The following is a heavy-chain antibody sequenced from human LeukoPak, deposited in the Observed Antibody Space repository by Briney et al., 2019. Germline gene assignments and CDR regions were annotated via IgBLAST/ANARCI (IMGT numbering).Heavy chain of an antibody. CDR3: AREGGGDFWSGYKGAFDI. CDR2: IKQDGSEK. D-gene: IGHD3-3*01. J-gene: IGHJ3*02. Sequence: GGSLRLSCAASGFTFSSYWMSWVRQAPGKGLEWVANIKQDGSEKYYVDSVKGRFTISRDNAKNSLYLQINSLRAEDTAVYYCAREGGGDFWSGYKGAFDIWGQGTMVTVSS. CDR1: GFTFSSYW. V-gene: IGHV3-7*01.